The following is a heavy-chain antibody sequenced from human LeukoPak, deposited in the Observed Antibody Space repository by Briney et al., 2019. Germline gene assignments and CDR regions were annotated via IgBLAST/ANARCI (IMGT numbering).Heavy chain of an antibody. J-gene: IGHJ4*02. Sequence: GGSLRLSCAASGFTFNSNAISWVRQAPGKGLGWVSTIGGSGDKTFYADSVKGRFTISSDNSKNMVHLQMNSLTGEDTALYYCVRRGDASSGWGDHDFWGQGALVTVSS. CDR3: VRRGDASSGWGDHDF. D-gene: IGHD6-19*01. CDR2: IGGSGDKT. V-gene: IGHV3-23*01. CDR1: GFTFNSNA.